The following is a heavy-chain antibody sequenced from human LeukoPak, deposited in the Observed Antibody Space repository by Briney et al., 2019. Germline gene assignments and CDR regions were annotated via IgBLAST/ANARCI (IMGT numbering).Heavy chain of an antibody. J-gene: IGHJ4*02. V-gene: IGHV3-9*01. Sequence: GGSLRLSCAASGFTFDDYAMHWVRQAPGKGLEWVSGISWNSGSIGYADPVKGRFTISRDNAKNSLYLQMNGLRAGDTALYYCAKETYYDFWSGYPFFDYWGQGTLVTVSS. CDR2: ISWNSGSI. CDR3: AKETYYDFWSGYPFFDY. D-gene: IGHD3-3*01. CDR1: GFTFDDYA.